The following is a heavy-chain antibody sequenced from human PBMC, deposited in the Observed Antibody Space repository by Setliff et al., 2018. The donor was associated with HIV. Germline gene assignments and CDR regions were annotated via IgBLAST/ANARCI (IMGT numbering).Heavy chain of an antibody. V-gene: IGHV3-21*01. D-gene: IGHD3-3*01. CDR2: ISSSSSYI. CDR3: ARGREDDFWSGYYNYNYYYMDV. J-gene: IGHJ6*03. Sequence: PGESLKISCAASGFTFNSYSINWVRQAPGKGLEWVSCISSSSSYIYYADSVKGRFTISRDNAKNSLYLQMDSLRAEDTAIYYCARGREDDFWSGYYNYNYYYMDVWGKGTTVTVSS. CDR1: GFTFNSYS.